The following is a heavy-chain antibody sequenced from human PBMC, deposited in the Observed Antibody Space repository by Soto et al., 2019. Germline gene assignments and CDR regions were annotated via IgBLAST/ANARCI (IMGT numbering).Heavy chain of an antibody. D-gene: IGHD3-10*01. J-gene: IGHJ4*02. Sequence: EVQLVESGGGLVKSGGSLRLSCTASGFTFNNYSMNWVRKAPGKGLEWVSSISRTSNYIFYADSVRGRFTISRDNGKNSLFLQMTSLRADDTAVYYCARSSPGVWAYWGQGTLVTVSS. V-gene: IGHV3-21*01. CDR2: ISRTSNYI. CDR3: ARSSPGVWAY. CDR1: GFTFNNYS.